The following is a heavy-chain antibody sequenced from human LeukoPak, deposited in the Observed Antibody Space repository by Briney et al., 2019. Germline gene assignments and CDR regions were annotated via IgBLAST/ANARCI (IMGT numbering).Heavy chain of an antibody. J-gene: IGHJ5*02. CDR1: GYTFTGYY. CDR3: ARDGEPLITIFGVEGPGWFDP. CDR2: INPNSGGT. D-gene: IGHD3-3*01. Sequence: GASVKVSCKASGYTFTGYYMHWVRQAPGQGLEWMGWINPNSGGTNYAQKFQGRVTMTRDTSISTAYMELSRLRSDDTAVYYCARDGEPLITIFGVEGPGWFDPWGQGTLVTVSS. V-gene: IGHV1-2*02.